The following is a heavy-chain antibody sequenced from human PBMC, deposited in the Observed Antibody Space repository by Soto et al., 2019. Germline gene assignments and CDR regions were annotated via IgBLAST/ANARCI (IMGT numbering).Heavy chain of an antibody. CDR3: ARCPQPPDTADPYAVDV. J-gene: IGHJ6*02. CDR2: IVPSVDTT. V-gene: IGHV1-69*11. D-gene: IGHD5-18*01. Sequence: GASVKVSCKASGGTFSRSGFHWVRQAPGQGLEWMGMIVPSVDTTNYAQKFQARVTISADQFTSTVYMELRSLRSEDTAVYYCARCPQPPDTADPYAVDVWGQGTRVTVS. CDR1: GGTFSRSG.